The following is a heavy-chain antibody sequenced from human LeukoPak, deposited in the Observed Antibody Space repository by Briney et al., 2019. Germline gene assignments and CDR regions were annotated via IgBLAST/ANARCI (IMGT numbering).Heavy chain of an antibody. J-gene: IGHJ4*02. Sequence: ASVKVSCKASGYTFTSYDINWVRQAPGQRLEWMGWINAGNGNTKYSQKFQGRVTITRDTSASTAYMELGSLRSEDTTVYYCARDYSGSNDYWGQGTLVTVSS. CDR3: ARDYSGSNDY. CDR1: GYTFTSYD. D-gene: IGHD1-26*01. CDR2: INAGNGNT. V-gene: IGHV1-3*01.